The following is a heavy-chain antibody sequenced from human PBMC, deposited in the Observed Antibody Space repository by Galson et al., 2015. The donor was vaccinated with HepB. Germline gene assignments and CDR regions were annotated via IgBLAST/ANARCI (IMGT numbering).Heavy chain of an antibody. D-gene: IGHD6-13*01. CDR1: GFTFSGSG. V-gene: IGHV3-73*01. CDR2: IGNRANNYAT. J-gene: IGHJ6*02. CDR3: TRPGYGSSWFLDYSHGMDV. Sequence: SLRLSCAASGFTFSGSGIHWVRLASGKGLGWVGRIGNRANNYATAYAASVRGRFTVSRDDSKDTAYLQMNSLKTEDTAVYYCTRPGYGSSWFLDYSHGMDVWGQGTTVTVSS.